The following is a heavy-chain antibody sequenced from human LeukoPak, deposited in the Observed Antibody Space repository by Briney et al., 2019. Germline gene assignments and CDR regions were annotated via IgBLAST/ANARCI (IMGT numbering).Heavy chain of an antibody. CDR3: ARDQFIHAFDI. Sequence: GGSMRLSCAASGFTFSGYRINWVRQAPGKGLEWVSSISSSSTYIYYADSLKGRFTISRDNAKNSLYLRMNSLRAEDTAVYYCARDQFIHAFDIWGQGKMVTVSS. CDR1: GFTFSGYR. D-gene: IGHD5-24*01. V-gene: IGHV3-21*01. J-gene: IGHJ3*02. CDR2: ISSSSTYI.